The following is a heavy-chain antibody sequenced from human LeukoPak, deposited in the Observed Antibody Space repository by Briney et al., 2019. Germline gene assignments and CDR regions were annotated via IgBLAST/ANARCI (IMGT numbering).Heavy chain of an antibody. Sequence: GASVKVSCKASGYTFTSYDINWVRQATGQGLEWMGWMNPNSGNTGYAQKFQGRVTMTRNTSISTAYMELSSLRSEDTAVYYCARGPTSRFRELFRVNWFDPWGQGTLVTVSS. J-gene: IGHJ5*02. CDR1: GYTFTSYD. CDR3: ARGPTSRFRELFRVNWFDP. V-gene: IGHV1-8*01. CDR2: MNPNSGNT. D-gene: IGHD3-10*01.